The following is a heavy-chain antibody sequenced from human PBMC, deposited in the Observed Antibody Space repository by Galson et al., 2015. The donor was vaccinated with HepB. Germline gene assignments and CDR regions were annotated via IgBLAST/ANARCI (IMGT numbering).Heavy chain of an antibody. D-gene: IGHD3-10*01. V-gene: IGHV3-48*02. J-gene: IGHJ4*02. CDR1: GFTFSTYS. CDR2: ISSSSSTI. CDR3: ARARITMVRGVITASDY. Sequence: SLRLSCAASGFTFSTYSMNWVRQAPGKGLEWVSYISSSSSTIYYADSVKGRFTISRDNAKNSLYLQMNSLRDEDTAVYYCARARITMVRGVITASDYWGQGTLVTVSS.